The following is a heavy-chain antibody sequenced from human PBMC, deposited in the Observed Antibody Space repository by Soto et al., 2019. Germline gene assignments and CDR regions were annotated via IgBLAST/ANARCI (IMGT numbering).Heavy chain of an antibody. Sequence: GESLNISCKVSGYSFTSYWLSWVRQMPGEGLEWLRRVAPSDSYTNYSPSCQGHVTISADKSISTAYLQWSSLKASDTAMYYCASTFEWDIAVVLAHLKDYYGMDVWGQGTPVTVSS. CDR2: VAPSDSYT. V-gene: IGHV5-10-1*01. J-gene: IGHJ6*02. CDR1: GYSFTSYW. CDR3: ASTFEWDIAVVLAHLKDYYGMDV. D-gene: IGHD2-2*01.